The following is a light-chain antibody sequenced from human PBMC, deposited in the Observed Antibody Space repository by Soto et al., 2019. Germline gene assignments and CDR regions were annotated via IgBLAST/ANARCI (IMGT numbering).Light chain of an antibody. V-gene: IGKV3-20*01. CDR3: QQYGSSPQT. Sequence: EIVLTQSPGTLSLSPGERATLSCRASQSVSSSYLAWYQQKPGQAPRLLIYGASSRATGIPDRFSGSGSGTDFTFTIIRLEPEDFAVYYCQQYGSSPQTFGQGTKVEIK. CDR2: GAS. J-gene: IGKJ1*01. CDR1: QSVSSSY.